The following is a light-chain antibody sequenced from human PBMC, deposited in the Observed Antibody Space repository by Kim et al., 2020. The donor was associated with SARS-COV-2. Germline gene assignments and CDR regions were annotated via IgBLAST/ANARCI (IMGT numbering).Light chain of an antibody. CDR1: QNVNSY. V-gene: IGKV3-11*01. CDR2: DAA. CDR3: QQRNNWPLLT. Sequence: SPGENATITCRASQNVNSYLAWYQQKPGQPPRLLIYDAATRALGIPARFSGSGSGTDFTLTISSLEPEDIAVYYCQQRNNWPLLTFGGGTKVDIK. J-gene: IGKJ4*01.